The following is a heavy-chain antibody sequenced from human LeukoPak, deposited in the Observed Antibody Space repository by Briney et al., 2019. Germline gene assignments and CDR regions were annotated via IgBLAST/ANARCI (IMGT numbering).Heavy chain of an antibody. CDR1: GDSVSSNSAA. Sequence: SQTLSLTCAISGDSVSSNSAAWNWIRQSPSRGLEWLGRTYYRSKWYNDYAVSVKSRITINPDTSKNQFSLQLNSVTPEDTAVYYCARDRYSSSWYGAPYFDYWGQGTLVTVSS. CDR3: ARDRYSSSWYGAPYFDY. CDR2: TYYRSKWYN. D-gene: IGHD6-13*01. J-gene: IGHJ4*02. V-gene: IGHV6-1*01.